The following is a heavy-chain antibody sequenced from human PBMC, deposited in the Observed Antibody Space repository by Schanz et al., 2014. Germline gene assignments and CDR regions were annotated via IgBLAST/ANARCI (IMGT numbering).Heavy chain of an antibody. V-gene: IGHV3-7*01. Sequence: DVQLVESGGGLVQSGGSLRLSCAASGFNFGDYYMTWVRQAPGKGLESVAKINPDGSGKYYVVSVEGRFTISRDNAKNSVYLQMNSLRAEDTAEYYCARGVRVRGIIIDYWGPGTLVTVSS. J-gene: IGHJ4*02. CDR3: ARGVRVRGIIIDY. D-gene: IGHD3-10*01. CDR2: INPDGSGK. CDR1: GFNFGDYY.